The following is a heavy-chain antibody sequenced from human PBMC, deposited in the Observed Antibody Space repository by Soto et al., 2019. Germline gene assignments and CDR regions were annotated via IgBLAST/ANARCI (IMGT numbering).Heavy chain of an antibody. Sequence: QVQLVESGGGVVQPGRSLRLSCAASGFTFSSYAMHWVRQAPGKGLEWVAVISYDGSNKYYADSVKGRFTISRDNSKTTLYLQMNSLRAEDTAVYYCARVRGYCISTSCYGDYYYGMDVWGQGTTVTVSS. V-gene: IGHV3-30-3*01. J-gene: IGHJ6*02. D-gene: IGHD2-2*03. CDR1: GFTFSSYA. CDR3: ARVRGYCISTSCYGDYYYGMDV. CDR2: ISYDGSNK.